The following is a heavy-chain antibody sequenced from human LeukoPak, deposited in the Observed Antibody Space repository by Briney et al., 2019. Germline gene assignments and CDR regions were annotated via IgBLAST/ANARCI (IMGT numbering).Heavy chain of an antibody. CDR3: AREGVLQAFDV. J-gene: IGHJ3*01. CDR2: VNPTNTGT. Sequence: GASVKVSCKASGYTFTGYYMHWVRQAPGQGLEWMGIVNPTNTGTTYAQRFQGRVTVTADPSTSTVYMVLGSLRSEDTAVYYCAREGVLQAFDVWGHGTMVTVSS. V-gene: IGHV1-46*01. D-gene: IGHD4-11*01. CDR1: GYTFTGYY.